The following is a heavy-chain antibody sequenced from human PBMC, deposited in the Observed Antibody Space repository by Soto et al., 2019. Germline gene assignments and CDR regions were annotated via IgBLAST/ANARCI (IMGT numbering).Heavy chain of an antibody. V-gene: IGHV1-3*01. CDR2: INAGNGNT. D-gene: IGHD2-15*01. CDR3: ARDGTEGYCSRGSCFSYWFDP. CDR1: GGTFSSYA. Sequence: ASVKVSCKASGGTFSSYAISWVRQAPGQRLEWMGWINAGNGNTKYSQKFQGRVTITRDTSASTAYMELSSLRSEDTAVYYCARDGTEGYCSRGSCFSYWFDPWGQGTLVTVSS. J-gene: IGHJ5*02.